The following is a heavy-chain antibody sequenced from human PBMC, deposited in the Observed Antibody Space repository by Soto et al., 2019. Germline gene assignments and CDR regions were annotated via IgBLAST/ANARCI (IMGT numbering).Heavy chain of an antibody. V-gene: IGHV3-7*01. D-gene: IGHD2-2*02. CDR2: MNQDGSQI. CDR1: GFTFSNYW. J-gene: IGHJ4*02. Sequence: GGSLRLSCAVSGFTFSNYWMTWVRQAPGKGLEWVAYMNQDGSQIYYVDSLRGRFTISRDNAKNSLYLQMNSLRVDDTAVYYCARDRGPNTPGYWGQGTLVTVSS. CDR3: ARDRGPNTPGY.